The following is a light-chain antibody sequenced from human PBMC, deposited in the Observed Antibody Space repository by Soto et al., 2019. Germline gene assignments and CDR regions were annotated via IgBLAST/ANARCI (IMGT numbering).Light chain of an antibody. V-gene: IGKV3-11*02. CDR2: DAS. J-gene: IGKJ5*01. CDR3: QHSRRSPIT. CDR1: QSVSSY. Sequence: IELRQSPATRAVSGGGRATVGCMASQSVSSYFAWYQQKPGQAPRLLIYDASNRATGIPARFSGSGSGRSFRPTITTLAPEDFPVYSCQHSRRSPITFGQGTRLEIK.